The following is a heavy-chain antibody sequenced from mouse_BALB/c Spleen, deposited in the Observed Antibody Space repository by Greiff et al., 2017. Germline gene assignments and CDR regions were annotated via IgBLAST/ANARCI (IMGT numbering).Heavy chain of an antibody. Sequence: EVMLVESGGGLVQPGGSRKLSCAASGFTFSSFGMHWVRQAPEKGLEWVAYISSGSSTIYYADTVKGRFTISRDNPKNTLFLQMTSLRSEDTAMYYCARSLYAMDYWGQGTSVTVSS. J-gene: IGHJ4*01. CDR2: ISSGSSTI. CDR1: GFTFSSFG. V-gene: IGHV5-17*02. CDR3: ARSLYAMDY.